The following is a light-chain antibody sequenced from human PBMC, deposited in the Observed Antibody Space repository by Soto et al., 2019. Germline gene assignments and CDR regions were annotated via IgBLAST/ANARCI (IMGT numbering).Light chain of an antibody. CDR2: DVR. CDR1: DIGSKS. Sequence: SYELTQPPSVSVAPGQTARITCGGNDIGSKSVHWYQQKPGQAPELVVYDVRDRPSGIPERFSGSNSGNTATLTISRVEDGDEAAYYCQVWDSSSDHSVVFGGGTKDTVL. J-gene: IGLJ2*01. CDR3: QVWDSSSDHSVV. V-gene: IGLV3-21*02.